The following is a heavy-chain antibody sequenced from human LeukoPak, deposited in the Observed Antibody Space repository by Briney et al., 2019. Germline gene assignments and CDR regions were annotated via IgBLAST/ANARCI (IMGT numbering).Heavy chain of an antibody. D-gene: IGHD6-13*01. CDR1: GFTFSSYA. J-gene: IGHJ4*02. Sequence: PGGSLRLSCAASGFTFSSYAMSWVRQAPGKGLEWVSAISGSGGSTYYADSVKGRFTIFRDNSKNTLYLQMNSPRAEDTAVYYCARDIRGIAATRRFDYWGQGTRVTVSS. V-gene: IGHV3-23*01. CDR3: ARDIRGIAATRRFDY. CDR2: ISGSGGST.